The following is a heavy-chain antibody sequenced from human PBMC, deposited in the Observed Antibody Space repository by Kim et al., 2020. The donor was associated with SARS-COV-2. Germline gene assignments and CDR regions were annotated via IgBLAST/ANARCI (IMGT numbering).Heavy chain of an antibody. CDR2: IIGGNGNT. CDR1: GYTFSDSA. J-gene: IGHJ4*02. CDR3: ARGSGPGLGD. D-gene: IGHD3-3*01. V-gene: IGHV1-3*01. Sequence: ASVKVSCKASGYTFSDSAIHWVRQAPGQRLECMGWIIGGNGNTYYSPKFQGRVTFTRDTSATTAYMELSSLGTEDTAVYYCARGSGPGLGDWGQGTLVTVSS.